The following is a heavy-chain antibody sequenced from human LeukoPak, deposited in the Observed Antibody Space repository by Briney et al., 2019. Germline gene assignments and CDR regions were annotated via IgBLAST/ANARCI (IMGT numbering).Heavy chain of an antibody. V-gene: IGHV1-2*02. CDR1: GYTFTGYY. J-gene: IGHJ4*02. Sequence: ASVKVSCKASGYTFTGYYMHWVRQAPGQGLEWMGWINPNSGGTNYAQKFQGRVTMTRDTSISTAYMELSRLRSDDTAVYYCARASFGARNLPVLAALHWGQGTLVTVSS. CDR2: INPNSGGT. CDR3: ARASFGARNLPVLAALH. D-gene: IGHD2-2*01.